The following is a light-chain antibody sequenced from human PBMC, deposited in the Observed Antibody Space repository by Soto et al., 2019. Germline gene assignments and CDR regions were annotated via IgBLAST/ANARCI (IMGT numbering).Light chain of an antibody. CDR1: QSISTW. CDR3: QQYNSYPWT. J-gene: IGKJ1*01. Sequence: DIQMTQSPSTLSASVGDRVTITCRASQSISTWLAWYQQKPGKAPKLLIYAASSLESGVPSWFSGSGSGTEFTLTISSLRPDDFATYYCQQYNSYPWTFGQGTKVVIK. V-gene: IGKV1-5*01. CDR2: AAS.